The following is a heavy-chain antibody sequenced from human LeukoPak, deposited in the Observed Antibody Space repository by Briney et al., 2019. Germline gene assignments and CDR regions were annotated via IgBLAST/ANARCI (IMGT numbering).Heavy chain of an antibody. CDR2: ISAYNGNT. D-gene: IGHD5-24*01. J-gene: IGHJ5*02. CDR3: ARDNSVRDEAWWFNP. CDR1: GYTFTSYV. V-gene: IGHV1-18*01. Sequence: ASVKVSCKASGYTFTSYVISWVRQAPGQGLEWMGWISAYNGNTNYAQKLQGRVTLTRDMSTSTDYLELSSLRSEDTAVYYCARDNSVRDEAWWFNPWGQGTLVTVSS.